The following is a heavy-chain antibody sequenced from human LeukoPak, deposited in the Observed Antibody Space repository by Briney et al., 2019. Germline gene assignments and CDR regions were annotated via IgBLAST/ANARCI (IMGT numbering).Heavy chain of an antibody. CDR1: LGSLSGFY. V-gene: IGHV4-34*01. Sequence: SGTLSLTRAVHLGSLSGFYWTWMREPPRKELEWMGEIKHGGVTSYHPSLKSRVTMSEDTSNNQFSLKLTSVTAADTAVYYCARGQGEGYPDYWGPGTLVTVSS. CDR3: ARGQGEGYPDY. CDR2: IKHGGVT. D-gene: IGHD5-24*01. J-gene: IGHJ4*02.